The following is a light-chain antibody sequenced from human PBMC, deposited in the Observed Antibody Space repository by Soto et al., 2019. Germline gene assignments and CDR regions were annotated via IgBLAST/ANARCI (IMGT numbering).Light chain of an antibody. V-gene: IGKV1-5*03. J-gene: IGKJ4*01. CDR2: KAS. CDR3: QQYNSFALT. Sequence: DIQMTQSPSTLSASVGDRVTITCRASQSIRSWLAWYQQKPGKAPKLLIYKASSLESGVPSRFSGSGSGTEVPLTISSLQPDDFATYYCQQYNSFALTFGGGTKVEIK. CDR1: QSIRSW.